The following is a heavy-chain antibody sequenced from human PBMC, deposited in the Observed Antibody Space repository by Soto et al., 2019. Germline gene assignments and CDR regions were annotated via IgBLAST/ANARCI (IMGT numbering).Heavy chain of an antibody. CDR2: IYSGGST. J-gene: IGHJ5*02. CDR3: ARGLFQFLGSGTNRFRP. CDR1: GFTVSSNY. D-gene: IGHD3-10*01. V-gene: IGHV3-66*01. Sequence: PGGSLILSCAASGFTVSSNYMSWVLQAPGKGLEWVSVIYSGGSTYYADSVKGRFTISRDNSKNTLYLQMNSLRAEDTAVYYCARGLFQFLGSGTNRFRPWGQGTLVTVSS.